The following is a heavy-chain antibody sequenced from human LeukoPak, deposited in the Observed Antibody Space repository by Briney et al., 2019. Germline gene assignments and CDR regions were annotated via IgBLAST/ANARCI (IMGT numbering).Heavy chain of an antibody. CDR2: IIPILGIA. CDR3: ARLVGGMATIGDYYFDY. Sequence: SVKVSCKASGGTFSSYAISWVRQAPGQGLAWMGRIIPILGIANYAQKFQGRVTITADKSTSTAYMELSSLRSEDTAVYYCARLVGGMATIGDYYFDYWGQGTLVTVSS. J-gene: IGHJ4*02. D-gene: IGHD5-24*01. CDR1: GGTFSSYA. V-gene: IGHV1-69*04.